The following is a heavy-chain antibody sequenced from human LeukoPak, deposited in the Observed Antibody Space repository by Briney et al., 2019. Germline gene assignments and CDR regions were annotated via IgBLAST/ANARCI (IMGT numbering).Heavy chain of an antibody. Sequence: GGSLRLSCAASGFTFSSYAMTWVRQAPGKGLEWVSTISGSGGSTYYADSVKGRFTISRDNSKNTLYLQMSSLRAEDTAVYYCAKVMTRTMVRGVPPSDYWGQGTLVTVS. J-gene: IGHJ4*02. D-gene: IGHD3-10*01. CDR1: GFTFSSYA. V-gene: IGHV3-23*01. CDR2: ISGSGGST. CDR3: AKVMTRTMVRGVPPSDY.